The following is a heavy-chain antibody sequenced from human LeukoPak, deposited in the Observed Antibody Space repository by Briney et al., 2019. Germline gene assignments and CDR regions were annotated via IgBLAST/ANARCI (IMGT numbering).Heavy chain of an antibody. Sequence: GGSLRLSCAASGFTFSSYSMNWVRQAPGKGLEWVSYISSSSSTIYYADSVKGRFTISRDNAKSSLYLQMNSLRVEDTAVYYCARESPDFDYWGQGTLVTVSS. CDR3: ARESPDFDY. CDR1: GFTFSSYS. CDR2: ISSSSSTI. J-gene: IGHJ4*02. V-gene: IGHV3-48*01.